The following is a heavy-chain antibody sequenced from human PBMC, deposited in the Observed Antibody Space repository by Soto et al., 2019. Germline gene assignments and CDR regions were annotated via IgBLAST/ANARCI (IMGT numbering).Heavy chain of an antibody. D-gene: IGHD4-17*01. Sequence: ASVKVSCKASGYTFTSYGISWVRQAPGQGLEWMGWISAYNGDTNYAQKLQGRVTMTTDTSTSTAYMELRSLRSDDTAVYYCARVGEPSSLRGLYYFDYWGQGTLVTVSS. CDR1: GYTFTSYG. CDR2: ISAYNGDT. V-gene: IGHV1-18*01. J-gene: IGHJ4*02. CDR3: ARVGEPSSLRGLYYFDY.